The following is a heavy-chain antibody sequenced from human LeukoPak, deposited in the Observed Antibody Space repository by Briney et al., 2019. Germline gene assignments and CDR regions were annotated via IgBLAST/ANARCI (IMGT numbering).Heavy chain of an antibody. D-gene: IGHD3-3*01. CDR2: IIPIFGTA. CDR1: GGTFSNYA. Sequence: RASVKVSCKASGGTFSNYAISWVRQAPGQGLEWMGGIIPIFGTANYAQKFQGRVTITTDESTSTAYMELSSLTAEDTAVYYCARGRITIFGVVRAHYYYMDVWGKGTTVTVSS. J-gene: IGHJ6*03. V-gene: IGHV1-69*05. CDR3: ARGRITIFGVVRAHYYYMDV.